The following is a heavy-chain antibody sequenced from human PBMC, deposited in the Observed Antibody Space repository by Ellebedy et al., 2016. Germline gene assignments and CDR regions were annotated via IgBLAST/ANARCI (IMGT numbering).Heavy chain of an antibody. J-gene: IGHJ6*02. V-gene: IGHV4-39*07. CDR3: ARDGYGSGSYSPYYYYGMDV. CDR2: IYYSGST. CDR1: GGSISSSSYY. D-gene: IGHD3-10*01. Sequence: SETLSLXCTVSGGSISSSSYYWGWIRQPPGKGLEWIGSIYYSGSTYYNPSLKSRVTISVDTSKNQFSLKLSSVTAADTAVYYCARDGYGSGSYSPYYYYGMDVWGQGTTVTVSS.